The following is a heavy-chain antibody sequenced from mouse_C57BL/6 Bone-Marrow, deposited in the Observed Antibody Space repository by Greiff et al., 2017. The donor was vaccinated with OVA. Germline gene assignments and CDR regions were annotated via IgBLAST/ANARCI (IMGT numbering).Heavy chain of an antibody. CDR2: IYPRSGNT. CDR1: GYTFTSYG. D-gene: IGHD3-2*02. Sequence: VQLQQSGAELARPGASVKLSCKASGYTFTSYGISWVKQRTGQGLEWIGEIYPRSGNTYYNEKFKGKATLTADKSSSTAYMELRSLTSEDSAVYFCAREFLDSSGYYAMDYWGQGTSVTVSS. CDR3: AREFLDSSGYYAMDY. V-gene: IGHV1-81*01. J-gene: IGHJ4*01.